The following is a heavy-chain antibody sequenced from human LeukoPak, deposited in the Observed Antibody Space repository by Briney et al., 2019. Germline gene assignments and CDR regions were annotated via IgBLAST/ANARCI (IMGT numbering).Heavy chain of an antibody. D-gene: IGHD6-25*01. J-gene: IGHJ4*02. CDR1: GFTFSSYS. V-gene: IGHV3-21*01. CDR2: ISSSSSYI. CDR3: ARVGSGYSTGRGYFDY. Sequence: GGSLRLSCAASGFTFSSYSMNWVRQAPGKGLKWVSSISSSSSYIYYADSVKGRFTISRDNAKNSLYLQMNSLRAEDTAVYYCARVGSGYSTGRGYFDYWGQGTLVTVSS.